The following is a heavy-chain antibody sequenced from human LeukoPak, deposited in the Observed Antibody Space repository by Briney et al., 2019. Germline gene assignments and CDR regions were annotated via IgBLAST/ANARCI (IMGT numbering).Heavy chain of an antibody. V-gene: IGHV4-59*05. CDR3: ARHFYGSWFNWFDP. Sequence: SETLSLTCTVSGGSISSYYWSWIRQPPGKGLEWIGSIYYSGSTYYNPSLKSRVTISVDTSKNQFSLKLSSVTAADTAVYYCARHFYGSWFNWFDPWGQGTLVTVSS. J-gene: IGHJ5*02. CDR2: IYYSGST. D-gene: IGHD6-13*01. CDR1: GGSISSYY.